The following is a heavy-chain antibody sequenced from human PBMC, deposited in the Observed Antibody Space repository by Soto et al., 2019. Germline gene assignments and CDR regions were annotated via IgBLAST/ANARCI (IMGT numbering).Heavy chain of an antibody. V-gene: IGHV3-23*01. J-gene: IGHJ4*02. Sequence: LRLSCAASGFTFSSYAMSWVRQAPGKGLEWVSAISGSGGSTYYADSVKGRFTISRDNSKNTLYLQMNSLRAEDTAVYYCAKDRIKLVLRFLERLLFDYWGQGTLVTVSS. CDR1: GFTFSSYA. CDR2: ISGSGGST. D-gene: IGHD3-3*01. CDR3: AKDRIKLVLRFLERLLFDY.